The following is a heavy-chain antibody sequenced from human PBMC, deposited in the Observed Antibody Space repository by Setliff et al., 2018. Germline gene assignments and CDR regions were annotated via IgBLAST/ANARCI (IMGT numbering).Heavy chain of an antibody. D-gene: IGHD2-15*01. J-gene: IGHJ5*02. CDR3: ARHKTRWQPFDP. V-gene: IGHV4-39*01. CDR1: GDSISSSNYY. CDR2: IDYSGSNY. Sequence: KPSETLSLTCTVSGDSISSSNYYWAWIRQSPGQGLEWIGNIDYSGSNYYYDPSLKSRVTISVDTSRNQFSLKLYSVTASDTAQYYCARHKTRWQPFDPWGQGTLVTVSS.